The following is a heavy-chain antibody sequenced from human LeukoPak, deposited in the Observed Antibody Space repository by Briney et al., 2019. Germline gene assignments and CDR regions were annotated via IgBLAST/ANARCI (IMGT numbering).Heavy chain of an antibody. J-gene: IGHJ4*02. D-gene: IGHD5-24*01. Sequence: GGSLRLSSAASGFTVSSNFMSWVRQAPGKGLERVSVIYSGVTTYYADSVKGRFTIPRDNSKNTLYLQMNSLGAEDTAVYYCAKWLRVATTYFDYWGQGTLVTVSS. CDR3: AKWLRVATTYFDY. CDR2: IYSGVTT. V-gene: IGHV3-66*01. CDR1: GFTVSSNF.